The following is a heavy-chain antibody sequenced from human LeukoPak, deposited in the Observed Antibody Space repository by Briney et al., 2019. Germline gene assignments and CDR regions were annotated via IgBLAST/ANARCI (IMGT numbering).Heavy chain of an antibody. V-gene: IGHV3-23*01. D-gene: IGHD4-17*01. J-gene: IGHJ4*02. CDR2: ISGSASST. CDR3: AKFTHGDPFDY. Sequence: GVSLRLSCAASGFTFRSYAMSWVRQAPGKGLEWVSVISGSASSTYYADSVKGRFAISRDNSKNTLYLQMNSLRAEDTAVYYCAKFTHGDPFDYWGQGTLVTVSS. CDR1: GFTFRSYA.